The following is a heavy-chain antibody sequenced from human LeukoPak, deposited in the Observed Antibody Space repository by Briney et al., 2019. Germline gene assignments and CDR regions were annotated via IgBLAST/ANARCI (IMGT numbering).Heavy chain of an antibody. CDR2: IYYSGST. Sequence: PSETLSLTCTVSGGSISSGDYYWSWIRQPPGKGLEWLGYIYYSGSTYYNPSLKSRVTISVDTSKNQFSLKLSSVTAADTAVYYCARSQLPLSGFDYWGQGTLVTVSS. CDR1: GGSISSGDYY. D-gene: IGHD2-15*01. CDR3: ARSQLPLSGFDY. V-gene: IGHV4-30-4*01. J-gene: IGHJ4*02.